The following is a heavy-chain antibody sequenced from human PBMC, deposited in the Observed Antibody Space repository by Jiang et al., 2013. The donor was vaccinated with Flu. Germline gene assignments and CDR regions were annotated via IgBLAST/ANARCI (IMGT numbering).Heavy chain of an antibody. V-gene: IGHV5-51*01. J-gene: IGHJ4*02. Sequence: QLVESGAEVKKPGESLKISCKVSGYIFTTYWIGWVRQMPGKGPEWMGFVYPGDSDTRYSPSFQGQFTFSVDKSINTAYLQRSSLEASDTAIYYCARLLKPGGPDCWGQGTLVTVSS. CDR3: ARLLKPGGPDC. D-gene: IGHD1-14*01. CDR1: GYIFTTYW. CDR2: VYPGDSDT.